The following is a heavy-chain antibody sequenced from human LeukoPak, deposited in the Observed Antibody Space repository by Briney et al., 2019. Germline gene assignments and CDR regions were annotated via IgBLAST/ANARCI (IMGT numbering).Heavy chain of an antibody. CDR1: GFTFSDHL. CDR3: AKDLEHSSTSPDY. Sequence: PGGSLRLSCAASGFTFSDHLMDWVRQAPGKGLEWVGRIRNKANSYSTDYAASVKGRFTISRDDSKSSVYLQMNSLRAEDTAVYYCAKDLEHSSTSPDYWGQGTLVTVSS. CDR2: IRNKANSYST. J-gene: IGHJ4*02. D-gene: IGHD2-2*01. V-gene: IGHV3-72*01.